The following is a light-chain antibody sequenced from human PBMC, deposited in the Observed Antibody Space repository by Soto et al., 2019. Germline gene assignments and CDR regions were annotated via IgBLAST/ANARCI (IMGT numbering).Light chain of an antibody. CDR1: QSVNSNY. J-gene: IGKJ2*01. CDR3: QRYGSSSYT. Sequence: EIVLTQSPGTLSLSPGERATLSCRASQSVNSNYLAWYQQKPGQAPRLLIYGASNRATGIPDRFGGSWSGTDFTLTISRLEPEDFAVYYCQRYGSSSYTFGQGTKLEI. V-gene: IGKV3-20*01. CDR2: GAS.